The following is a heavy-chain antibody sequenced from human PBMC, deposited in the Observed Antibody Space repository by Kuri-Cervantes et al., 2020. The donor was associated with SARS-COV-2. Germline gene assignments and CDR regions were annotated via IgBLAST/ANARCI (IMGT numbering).Heavy chain of an antibody. CDR3: ARATYYYDSSGYYSDY. CDR2: INHSGST. CDR1: GGSFSGYY. Sequence: SQTLSLPCAVYGGSFSGYYWSWIRQPPGKGLEWIGEINHSGSTNYNPSLKSRVTISVDTSKNQFSLKLSSVTAADTAVYYCARATYYYDSSGYYSDYWGQGTLVTVSS. V-gene: IGHV4-34*01. D-gene: IGHD3-22*01. J-gene: IGHJ4*02.